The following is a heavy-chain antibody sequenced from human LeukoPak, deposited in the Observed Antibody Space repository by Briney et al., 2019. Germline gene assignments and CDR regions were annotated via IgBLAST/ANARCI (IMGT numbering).Heavy chain of an antibody. Sequence: GASVKVSCKASGYTFTSYGISWVRQPPGQGLEWMGWISAYNGNTNYAQKLQGRVTMTTDTSTSTAYMELRSLRSDDTAVYYCARENYDSSGYYLYYFDYWGQGTLVTVSS. J-gene: IGHJ4*02. D-gene: IGHD3-22*01. CDR3: ARENYDSSGYYLYYFDY. CDR2: ISAYNGNT. CDR1: GYTFTSYG. V-gene: IGHV1-18*01.